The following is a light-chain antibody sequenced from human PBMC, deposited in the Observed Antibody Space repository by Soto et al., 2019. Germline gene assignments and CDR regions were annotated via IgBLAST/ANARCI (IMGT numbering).Light chain of an antibody. CDR2: EGT. CDR3: CSYAASNTLV. CDR1: SSDVGNYNL. J-gene: IGLJ2*01. Sequence: QSALTQPASVSGSPGQSITISCTGTSSDVGNYNLVSWYQQHPGKAPKLMIYEGTKRPSGVSNRFSGSKSGNTASLTISGLQAEDEADYYCCSYAASNTLVFGGGTKLTVL. V-gene: IGLV2-23*01.